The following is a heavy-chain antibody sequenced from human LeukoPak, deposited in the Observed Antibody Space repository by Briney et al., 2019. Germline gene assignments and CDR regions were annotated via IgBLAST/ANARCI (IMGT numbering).Heavy chain of an antibody. CDR3: ARLVGYDSSGQTPS. V-gene: IGHV3-21*01. CDR2: ISSSSSYI. J-gene: IGHJ5*02. D-gene: IGHD3-22*01. Sequence: GGSLRLSCAASGFTFSSYSMNWVRQAPGKGLEWVPSISSSSSYIYYADSVKGRYTISRDNAKNSLYLQMNSLRAEDTAVYYCARLVGYDSSGQTPSWGQGTLVTVSS. CDR1: GFTFSSYS.